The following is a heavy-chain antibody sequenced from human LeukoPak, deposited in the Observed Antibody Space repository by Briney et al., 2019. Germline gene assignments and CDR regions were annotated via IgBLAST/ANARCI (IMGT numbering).Heavy chain of an antibody. CDR1: GGSFSGYY. Sequence: SETLSLTCAVYGGSFSGYYWSWTRQPPGKGLEWIGEINHSGSTNYNPPLKSRVTISVDTSKNQFSLNLTSVTAADTAVYYCARGPRVESYSSGWYVNYWGQGTLVTVSS. CDR3: ARGPRVESYSSGWYVNY. J-gene: IGHJ4*02. V-gene: IGHV4-34*01. D-gene: IGHD6-19*01. CDR2: INHSGST.